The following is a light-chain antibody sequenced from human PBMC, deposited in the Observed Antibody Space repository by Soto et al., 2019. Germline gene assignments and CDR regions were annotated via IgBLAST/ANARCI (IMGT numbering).Light chain of an antibody. CDR2: GDT. CDR1: SGSIASNY. CDR3: QSYGV. J-gene: IGLJ2*01. V-gene: IGLV6-57*04. Sequence: NFMLTQPHSVSESPGKRVTISCTRTSGSIASNYVQWYQQRPDSAPATLIYGDTLRPSGVPDRFSGSIDSSSNSASLTISGLQIEDEADYYCQSYGVFGGRTKLTVL.